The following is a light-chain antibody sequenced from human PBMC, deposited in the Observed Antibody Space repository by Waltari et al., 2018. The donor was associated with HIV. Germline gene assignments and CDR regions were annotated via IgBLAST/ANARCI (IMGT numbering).Light chain of an antibody. V-gene: IGLV2-23*02. Sequence: QSALTQPASVSGSPGQSITISCTGTRSDGGSYNLVSWYQHHPGKSPKLMIYEVSKRPSGFSNRFSCSKSGNTASLTISGLQAEDEADYYCCSYAGSSTLVFGGGTKLTVL. CDR3: CSYAGSSTLV. CDR1: RSDGGSYNL. CDR2: EVS. J-gene: IGLJ2*01.